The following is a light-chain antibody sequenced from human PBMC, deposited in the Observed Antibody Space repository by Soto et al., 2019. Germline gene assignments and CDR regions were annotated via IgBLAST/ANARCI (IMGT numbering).Light chain of an antibody. J-gene: IGKJ4*01. CDR1: QSVSSH. CDR2: DAS. V-gene: IGKV3-11*01. CDR3: QHRSGWPLT. Sequence: DIVLTQSPATLSLSPGERATLSCRASQSVSSHLAWYQQKPGQAPRLLIYDASNRATGIPARFSGSGSGTDFPLTISSLEPEDFGVYYCQHRSGWPLTFGGGTKVEIK.